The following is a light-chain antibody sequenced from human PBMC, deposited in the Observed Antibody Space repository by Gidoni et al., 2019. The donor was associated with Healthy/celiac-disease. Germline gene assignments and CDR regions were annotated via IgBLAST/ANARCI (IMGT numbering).Light chain of an antibody. CDR3: QQYGSSPPFT. J-gene: IGKJ3*01. Sequence: EIVLTQSPGTLSLSHGERATLSCRASQSVSSSYLSWYQQKPGQAPRLLSYGASSSATGIPDRFSGSGSGTDFTLTISRLEPEDFAVYYCQQYGSSPPFTFGPGTKVDIK. CDR1: QSVSSSY. CDR2: GAS. V-gene: IGKV3-20*01.